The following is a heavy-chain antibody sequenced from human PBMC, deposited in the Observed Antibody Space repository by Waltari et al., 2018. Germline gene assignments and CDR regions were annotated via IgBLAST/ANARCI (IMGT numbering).Heavy chain of an antibody. CDR1: GFTFDDYS. CDR2: ISLNSGSI. J-gene: IGHJ4*02. V-gene: IGHV3-9*01. Sequence: EVQVVESGGGSVQPGRSLRLSCLASGFTFDDYSMHWVRQPPGKGLEWVSGISLNSGSIDYADSVKGRFAISRDNTKNSLFLEMSSLRIEDTAFYYCVKSQSSTLNDYTNNFDHWGQGTLVTVSS. CDR3: VKSQSSTLNDYTNNFDH. D-gene: IGHD3-16*01.